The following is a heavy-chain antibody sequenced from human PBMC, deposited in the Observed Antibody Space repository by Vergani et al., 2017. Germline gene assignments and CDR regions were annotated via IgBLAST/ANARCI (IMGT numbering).Heavy chain of an antibody. D-gene: IGHD5-12*01. CDR1: GGSISSGSYY. V-gene: IGHV4-61*02. J-gene: IGHJ5*02. Sequence: QVQLPESGPGLVKPSQTLSLTCTVSGGSISSGSYYWGWIRQPAGKGLEWIGRIYTSGSTNYNPSLKSRVTISVDTSKNQFSLKLSSVTAADTAVYYCARETGYDSRGWFDPWGQGTLVTVSS. CDR3: ARETGYDSRGWFDP. CDR2: IYTSGST.